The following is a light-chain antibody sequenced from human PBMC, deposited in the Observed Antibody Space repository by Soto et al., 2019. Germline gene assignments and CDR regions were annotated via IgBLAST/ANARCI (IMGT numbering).Light chain of an antibody. CDR1: QSVSSN. CDR2: GAS. V-gene: IGKV3-15*01. Sequence: EIVMTQSPATLSVSPGERATLSCRASQSVSSNSAWYQQKPGQAPRLLIYGASTRATGIPARFSGSGSGTDFTLTISSLQSEDFAVYYCQQYNNWPRTFGQGTKVDIK. CDR3: QQYNNWPRT. J-gene: IGKJ1*01.